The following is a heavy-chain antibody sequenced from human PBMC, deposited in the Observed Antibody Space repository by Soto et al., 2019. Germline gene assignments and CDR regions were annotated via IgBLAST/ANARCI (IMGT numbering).Heavy chain of an antibody. J-gene: IGHJ6*02. CDR1: RNSFIDYY. Sequence: QVELVQYGAEVRKPGASVKVSCKASRNSFIDYYIHWVRQAPGKELEWMGWIKSNSGGTKYAQRFEGRDTMTRDTSISTIDMELSKLKSDDTAVYYCAREDYNWNDYYDCGMDVWGQGTTVIVSS. CDR3: AREDYNWNDYYDCGMDV. D-gene: IGHD1-1*01. V-gene: IGHV1-2*02. CDR2: IKSNSGGT.